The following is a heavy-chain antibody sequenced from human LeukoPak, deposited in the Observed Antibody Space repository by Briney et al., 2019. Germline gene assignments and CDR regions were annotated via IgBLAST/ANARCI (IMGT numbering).Heavy chain of an antibody. CDR2: ISWNSGSI. CDR3: AKDWGKLELDY. CDR1: GFTFDDYA. V-gene: IGHV3-9*01. J-gene: IGHJ4*02. Sequence: PGGSLRLSCAASGFTFDDYAMHWVRQAPGKGLEWVSGISWNSGSIGYADSVKGRFTISRDNAKNSLYLQMNSLRAEDTAVYYCAKDWGKLELDYWGQGTLVTVSS. D-gene: IGHD6-6*01.